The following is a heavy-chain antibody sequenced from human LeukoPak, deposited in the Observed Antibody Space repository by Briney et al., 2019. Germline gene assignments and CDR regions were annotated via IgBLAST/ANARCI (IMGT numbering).Heavy chain of an antibody. CDR3: AKGTMVRGVFDY. CDR1: GFTFSDYG. CDR2: ISYTGLNK. J-gene: IGHJ4*02. D-gene: IGHD3-10*01. Sequence: GGSLRLSCAASGFTFSDYGMYWVRQAPGKGLEWVTVISYTGLNKYYADSVKGRFTISRDNSKNTLYLQMNSLRAEDTAVYYCAKGTMVRGVFDYWGQGTLVTVSS. V-gene: IGHV3-30*18.